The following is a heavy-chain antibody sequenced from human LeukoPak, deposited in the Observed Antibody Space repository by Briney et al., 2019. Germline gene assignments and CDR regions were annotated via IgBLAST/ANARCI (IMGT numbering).Heavy chain of an antibody. D-gene: IGHD1-26*01. J-gene: IGHJ4*02. V-gene: IGHV3-23*01. Sequence: VQPGGSLRLPCAASGFTISNSVMSWVRQAAGKGLEWVSSICDSGGNTYYADSVKGRFTISRDNSENTLYLQMNSLRVEDTAIYYCAKDGAQVGVNFDYWGQGALVTVS. CDR3: AKDGAQVGVNFDY. CDR2: ICDSGGNT. CDR1: GFTISNSV.